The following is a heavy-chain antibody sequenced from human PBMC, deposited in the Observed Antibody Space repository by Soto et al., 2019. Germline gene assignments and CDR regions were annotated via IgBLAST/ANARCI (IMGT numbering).Heavy chain of an antibody. Sequence: QVQLQQWGAGLLKPSETLSLTCAVYGGSFSGHYWNWIRQPPGKGLEWIGEVNHTGSANYNPSLKRRVTISVYTSKNQCSVRLSSVTVADTSVYYCARAYGMDGWGQGTTVTVPS. V-gene: IGHV4-34*01. CDR3: ARAYGMDG. CDR2: VNHTGSA. J-gene: IGHJ6*02. CDR1: GGSFSGHY.